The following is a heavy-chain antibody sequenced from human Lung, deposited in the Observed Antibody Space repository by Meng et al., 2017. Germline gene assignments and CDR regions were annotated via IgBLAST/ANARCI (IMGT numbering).Heavy chain of an antibody. J-gene: IGHJ4*02. CDR2: INHSGST. V-gene: IGHV4-34*01. D-gene: IGHD4-11*01. CDR1: GGSFSDYY. Sequence: VDLQQWRAGLLKPSETLSLTCVVSGGSFSDYYWSWIRQPPGKGLEWIGEINHSGSTNYNPSLESRATISVDTSQNNLSLKLSSVTAADSAVYYCARGPTTMAHDFDYWGQGTLVTVSS. CDR3: ARGPTTMAHDFDY.